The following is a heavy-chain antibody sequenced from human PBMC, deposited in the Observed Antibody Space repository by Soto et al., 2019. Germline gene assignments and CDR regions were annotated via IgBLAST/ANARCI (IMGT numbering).Heavy chain of an antibody. J-gene: IGHJ5*02. CDR3: ARDTGYCSGGSCYSRWFDP. CDR2: IYYSGST. D-gene: IGHD2-15*01. Sequence: QVQLQESGPGLVKPSETLSLTCTVSGGSISSYYWSWIRQPPGKGLEWIGYIYYSGSTNYNPSLKGRVTISVDTSKNQFSLKLSSVTAADTAVYYCARDTGYCSGGSCYSRWFDPWGQGTLVTVSS. V-gene: IGHV4-59*01. CDR1: GGSISSYY.